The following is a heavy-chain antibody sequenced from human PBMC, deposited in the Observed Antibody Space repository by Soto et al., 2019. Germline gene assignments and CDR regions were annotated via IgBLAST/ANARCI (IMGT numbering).Heavy chain of an antibody. Sequence: QVQLVQSGAEVKKPGSSVKVSCKASGGTFSSYTISWVRQAPGQGLEWLGRIIPILGIANYAQKFQGRVPLPAXXSTSTAYMELSSLRSEATGVYSCARCDRVDWFFDLWGRGPLVTVSS. J-gene: IGHJ2*01. CDR3: ARCDRVDWFFDL. V-gene: IGHV1-69*02. CDR2: IIPILGIA. CDR1: GGTFSSYT.